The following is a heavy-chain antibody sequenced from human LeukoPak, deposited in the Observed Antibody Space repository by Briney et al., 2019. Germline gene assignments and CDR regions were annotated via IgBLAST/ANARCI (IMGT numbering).Heavy chain of an antibody. D-gene: IGHD4-17*01. J-gene: IGHJ6*02. CDR2: IIPIFGTA. CDR1: GGTFSSYA. V-gene: IGHV1-69*13. CDR3: ARRPHYVDYYYGMDV. Sequence: SVTVSCKASGGTFSSYAISWVRQAPGQGLEWMGGIIPIFGTANYAQKFQGRVTITADESTSTAYMELSSLRSEDTAVYYCARRPHYVDYYYGMDVWGQGTTVTVSS.